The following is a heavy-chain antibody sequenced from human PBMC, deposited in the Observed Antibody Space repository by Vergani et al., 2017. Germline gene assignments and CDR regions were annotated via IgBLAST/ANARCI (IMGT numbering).Heavy chain of an antibody. CDR1: GSSIDSFY. J-gene: IGHJ2*01. D-gene: IGHD4-23*01. CDR2: VFRNGNV. CDR3: ARDFGGEWYFDL. V-gene: IGHV4-4*08. Sequence: VLLQEPGPGLVRPSETLSLTCSVSGSSIDSFYWSWIRQSPGKGLEWIGYVFRNGNVNYNPSFNFRVAIDTSNNELSLRVTSVTAADTAGYYCARDFGGEWYFDLWGRGATVTVSS.